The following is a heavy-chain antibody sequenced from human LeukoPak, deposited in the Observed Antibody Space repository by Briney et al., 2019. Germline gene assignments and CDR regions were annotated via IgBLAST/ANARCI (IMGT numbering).Heavy chain of an antibody. CDR2: INHSGNT. D-gene: IGHD6-19*01. CDR1: GGSFSGYY. V-gene: IGHV4-34*01. J-gene: IGHJ4*02. CDR3: ARMHSSGWYPY. Sequence: SETLSLTCAVYGGSFSGYYWTWIRQPPGKGLEWIGEINHSGNTNYNPSLKSRVTMSVDTSKNQFSLKLSSVTAADTAVYYCARMHSSGWYPYWGQGTLVTVSS.